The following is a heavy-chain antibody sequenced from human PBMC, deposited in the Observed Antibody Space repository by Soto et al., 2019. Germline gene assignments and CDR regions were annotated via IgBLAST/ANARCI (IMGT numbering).Heavy chain of an antibody. V-gene: IGHV4-31*03. J-gene: IGHJ4*02. CDR1: GCSISSGGYY. CDR3: ASMSLMTPFDY. Sequence: PSETLSLTCTFSGCSISSGGYYLSWIRQHPGKGLEWIGYIYYSGSTYYNPSLKSRVTISVDTSKNQFSLKLSSVTAADTAVYYCASMSLMTPFDYWGQGTLVTVS. CDR2: IYYSGST. D-gene: IGHD2-15*01.